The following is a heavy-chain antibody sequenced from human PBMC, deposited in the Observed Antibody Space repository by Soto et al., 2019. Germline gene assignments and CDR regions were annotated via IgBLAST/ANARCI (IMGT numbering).Heavy chain of an antibody. J-gene: IGHJ3*02. CDR3: ARDWLAGVTIFGVVTDAFDI. V-gene: IGHV1-69*01. CDR2: IIPIFGTA. D-gene: IGHD3-3*01. Sequence: QVQLVQSGAEVKKPGSSVKVSCKASGGTFSSYAISWVRQAPGQGLEWMGGIIPIFGTANYAQKFRGRVTITADESTSTAYMELSSLRSEDTAVYYCARDWLAGVTIFGVVTDAFDIWGQGTMVTVSS. CDR1: GGTFSSYA.